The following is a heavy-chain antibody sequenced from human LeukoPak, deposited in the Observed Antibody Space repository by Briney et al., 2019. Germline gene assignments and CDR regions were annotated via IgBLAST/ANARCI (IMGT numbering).Heavy chain of an antibody. V-gene: IGHV3-7*01. J-gene: IGHJ4*02. CDR2: IKQDGSEK. D-gene: IGHD6-13*01. Sequence: GGSLRLSCAASGFTFSSYAMNWVRQAPGKGLEWVANIKQDGSEKYYVDSVKGRFTISRDNAKNSLYLQMNSLRAEDTAVYYCANTRAAALVYFDYWGQGTLVTVSS. CDR3: ANTRAAALVYFDY. CDR1: GFTFSSYA.